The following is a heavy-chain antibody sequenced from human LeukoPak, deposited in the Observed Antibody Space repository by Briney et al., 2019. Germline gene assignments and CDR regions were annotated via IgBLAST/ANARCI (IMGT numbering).Heavy chain of an antibody. D-gene: IGHD3-3*01. CDR3: AXXXXDXXSXXXXIVY. V-gene: IGHV3-30*02. Sequence: SXXAXGFTFSSYGMHWVRQAPGKGLEWVAFIRYDGSNKYYADSVKGRLTISRDNSKNTLYLQMNSLRAEDTAVYYXAXXXXDXXSXXXXIVYWGXGTLVTVSS. CDR2: IRYDGSNK. CDR1: GFTFSSYG. J-gene: IGHJ4*02.